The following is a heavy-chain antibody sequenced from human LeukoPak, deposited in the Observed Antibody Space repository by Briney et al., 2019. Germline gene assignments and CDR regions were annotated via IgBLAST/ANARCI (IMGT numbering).Heavy chain of an antibody. D-gene: IGHD6-6*01. CDR2: ISSSSSYI. CDR3: ARVWGSSGEDY. V-gene: IGHV3-21*01. J-gene: IGHJ4*02. CDR1: GFTFSSYA. Sequence: GGSLRLSCAASGFTFSSYAMSWVRQAPGKGLEWVSSISSSSSYIYYADSVKGRFTISRDNAKNSLYLQMNSLRAEDTAVYYCARVWGSSGEDYWGQGTLVTVSS.